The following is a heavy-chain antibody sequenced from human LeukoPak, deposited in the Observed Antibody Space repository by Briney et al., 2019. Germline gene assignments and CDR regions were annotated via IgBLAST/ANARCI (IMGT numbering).Heavy chain of an antibody. CDR2: INHSGST. CDR1: GGSFSGYY. Sequence: SETLSLTCAVYGGSFSGYYWSWIRQPPGKGLEWIGEINHSGSTNYNPSLKSRVTISVDTSKNQFSLKLSSVTAADTAVYYCARGFGDYYDSSDDAFDIWGQGTMVTVSS. V-gene: IGHV4-34*01. D-gene: IGHD3-22*01. J-gene: IGHJ3*02. CDR3: ARGFGDYYDSSDDAFDI.